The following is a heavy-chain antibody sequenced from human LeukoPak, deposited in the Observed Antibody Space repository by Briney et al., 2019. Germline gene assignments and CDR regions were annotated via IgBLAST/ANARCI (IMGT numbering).Heavy chain of an antibody. D-gene: IGHD1-14*01. J-gene: IGHJ4*02. CDR3: ASDRDRRYFDY. V-gene: IGHV3-30*04. CDR1: GFTFSSYA. Sequence: QPGRSLRLSCAASGFTFSSYAMHWVRQAPGKGLEWVAVISYDGSNKYYADSVKGRFTISRDNSKNTLYLQMNSLRAEDTAVYYCASDRDRRYFDYWGQGTLVTVSS. CDR2: ISYDGSNK.